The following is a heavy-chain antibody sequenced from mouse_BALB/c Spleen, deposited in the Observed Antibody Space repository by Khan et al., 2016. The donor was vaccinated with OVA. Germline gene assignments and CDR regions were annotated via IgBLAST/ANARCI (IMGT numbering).Heavy chain of an antibody. Sequence: QVRLQQSGAELARPGASVKMSCKASGYTFTTYTIHWVKQRPGQGLEWIGYIIPSTDYTTYNQKFKDKATLTADKSSSTAHMQLSSLTSDDSAVYYCAKEGAYYRSDGWFAYWGQGTLVTVSA. CDR3: AKEGAYYRSDGWFAY. CDR2: IIPSTDYT. J-gene: IGHJ3*01. D-gene: IGHD2-14*01. V-gene: IGHV1-4*01. CDR1: GYTFTTYT.